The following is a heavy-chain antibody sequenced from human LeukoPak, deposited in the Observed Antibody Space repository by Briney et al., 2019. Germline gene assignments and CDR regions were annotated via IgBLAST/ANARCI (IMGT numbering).Heavy chain of an antibody. V-gene: IGHV3-23*01. CDR3: AKRHYDFWSGYQNQMYYFDY. J-gene: IGHJ4*02. D-gene: IGHD3-3*01. Sequence: GGSLRLSCAASGFTFSSYAMSWVRQAPRKGLEWVSAISGSGGSTYYADSVKGRFTISRDNSKNTLYLQMNSLRAEDTAVYYCAKRHYDFWSGYQNQMYYFDYWGQGTLVTVSS. CDR1: GFTFSSYA. CDR2: ISGSGGST.